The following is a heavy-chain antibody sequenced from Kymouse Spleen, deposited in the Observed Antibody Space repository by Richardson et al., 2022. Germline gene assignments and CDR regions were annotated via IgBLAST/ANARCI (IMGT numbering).Heavy chain of an antibody. D-gene: IGHD3-10*01. CDR1: GFTFSSYG. CDR3: AKDRGITMVRGVLYYYYGMDV. Sequence: QVQLVESGGGVVQPGRSLRLSCAASGFTFSSYGMHWVRQAPGKGLEWVAVISYDGSNKYYADSVKGRFTISRDNSKNTLYLQMNSLRAEDTAVYYCAKDRGITMVRGVLYYYYGMDVWGQGTTVTVSS. V-gene: IGHV3-30*18. CDR2: ISYDGSNK. J-gene: IGHJ6*02.